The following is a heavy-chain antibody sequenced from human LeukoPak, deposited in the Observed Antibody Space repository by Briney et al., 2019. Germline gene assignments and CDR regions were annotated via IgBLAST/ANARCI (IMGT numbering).Heavy chain of an antibody. D-gene: IGHD4-11*01. J-gene: IGHJ4*02. CDR2: FDPENDER. CDR1: GQTLSELT. CDR3: ATEMTSVVPDY. V-gene: IGHV1-24*01. Sequence: ASVKVACKDSGQTLSELTMHWVRQAPGKGLEWMGGFDPENDERMYARNFRGRVTMTEDTSTDTAYMELSSLRSEDTAVYFCATEMTSVVPDYWGQGTLVTVSS.